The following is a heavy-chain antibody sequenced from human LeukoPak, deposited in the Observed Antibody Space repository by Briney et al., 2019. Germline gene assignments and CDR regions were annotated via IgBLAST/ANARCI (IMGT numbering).Heavy chain of an antibody. CDR1: GFIFRKSW. CDR3: ATWSDAWEFDS. J-gene: IGHJ4*02. CDR2: IKEDGSDK. Sequence: GGSLRLSCAASGFIFRKSWMTWVRQAPGKGLEWVAHIKEDGSDKYYVDSVTGRFAISRDNTKNSLYLQMSSLKAEDTAVYYCATWSDAWEFDSWGQGTLVSVSS. D-gene: IGHD1-26*01. V-gene: IGHV3-7*05.